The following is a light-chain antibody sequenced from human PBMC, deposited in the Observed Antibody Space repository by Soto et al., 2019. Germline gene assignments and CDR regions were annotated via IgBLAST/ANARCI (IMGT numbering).Light chain of an antibody. Sequence: QSALTQPASVSGSPGQSITIFCTGTSSDVGGYNYVSWYQQHPGKAPKLMIYGVSNRPSGISTRFSGSKSGDTASLTISGLQAEDEADYHCSSYTSSSTLDYVFGSGTKLTVL. J-gene: IGLJ1*01. CDR2: GVS. V-gene: IGLV2-14*01. CDR1: SSDVGGYNY. CDR3: SSYTSSSTLDYV.